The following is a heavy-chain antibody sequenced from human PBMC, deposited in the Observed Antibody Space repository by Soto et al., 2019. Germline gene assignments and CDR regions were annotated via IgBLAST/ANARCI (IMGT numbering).Heavy chain of an antibody. V-gene: IGHV3-23*01. Sequence: PGGSLRLSCAASGFTFSSYAMSWVRQAPGKGLEWVSAISGSGGSTYYADSVKGRFTISRDNSKITLYRQMNSLRAEDTAVYYCAKDPAATIFGVVGAPSWGQGTLVTVSS. CDR2: ISGSGGST. CDR1: GFTFSSYA. J-gene: IGHJ4*02. D-gene: IGHD3-3*01. CDR3: AKDPAATIFGVVGAPS.